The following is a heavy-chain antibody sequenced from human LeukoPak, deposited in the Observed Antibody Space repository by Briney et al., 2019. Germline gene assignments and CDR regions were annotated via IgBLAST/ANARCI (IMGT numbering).Heavy chain of an antibody. Sequence: GGSLRLSCAASGFTFSNAWMNWVRQAPGKGLEWVGRIKSKTDGGTTDYAAPVKGRFTISRDDSKNTLYLQMNSLKTEDTAVYYCTTVGDFSYYDSSAHYGMDVWGQGTTVTVSS. CDR3: TTVGDFSYYDSSAHYGMDV. CDR2: IKSKTDGGTT. V-gene: IGHV3-15*07. J-gene: IGHJ6*02. CDR1: GFTFSNAW. D-gene: IGHD3-22*01.